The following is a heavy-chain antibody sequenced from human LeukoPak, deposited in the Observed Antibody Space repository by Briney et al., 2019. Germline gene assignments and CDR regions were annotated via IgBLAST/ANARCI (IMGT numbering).Heavy chain of an antibody. CDR3: ARGVVVPAAMSQYYYYGMDV. J-gene: IGHJ6*02. CDR1: GGTFSSYA. V-gene: IGHV1-69*13. Sequence: ASVKVSCKASGGTFSSYAISWVRQAPGQGLEWMGGIIPIFGTANYAQKFQGRVTITADESTSTAYMELSSLRSEDTAVYYRARGVVVPAAMSQYYYYGMDVWGQGTTVTVSS. D-gene: IGHD2-2*01. CDR2: IIPIFGTA.